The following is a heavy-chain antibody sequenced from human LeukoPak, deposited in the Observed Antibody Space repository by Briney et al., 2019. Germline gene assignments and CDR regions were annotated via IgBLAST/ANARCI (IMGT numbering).Heavy chain of an antibody. J-gene: IGHJ3*01. CDR2: INWNGGST. V-gene: IGHV3-20*04. CDR1: GFTFDDYG. D-gene: IGHD2-15*01. Sequence: GGSLRLSCAASGFTFDDYGMSWVRPAPGKGLEWVSGINWNGGSTGYADSVKGRFTISRDNAKNSLYLQMNSLRAAATALYYFARDGEGVVPAYVFDCGGQGTMVTFS. CDR3: ARDGEGVVPAYVFDC.